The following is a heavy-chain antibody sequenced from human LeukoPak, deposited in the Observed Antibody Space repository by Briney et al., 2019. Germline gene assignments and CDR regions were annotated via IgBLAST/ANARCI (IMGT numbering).Heavy chain of an antibody. Sequence: SETLSLTCAVYGGSFSGYYWSWIRQPPGKWLEWIGEINHSGSTNYNPSLKSRVTISVDTSKNQFSLKLSSVTAADTAVYYCARVRGIAARRGGYFDYWGQGTLVTVSS. CDR2: INHSGST. D-gene: IGHD6-6*01. V-gene: IGHV4-34*01. CDR1: GGSFSGYY. J-gene: IGHJ4*02. CDR3: ARVRGIAARRGGYFDY.